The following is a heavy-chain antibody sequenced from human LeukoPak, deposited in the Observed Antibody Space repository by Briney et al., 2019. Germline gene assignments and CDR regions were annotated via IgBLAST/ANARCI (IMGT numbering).Heavy chain of an antibody. CDR3: ASGYQLLYLDY. V-gene: IGHV3-21*01. Sequence: GGSLRPSCAASGFTFSSYSMNWVRQAPGKGLEWVSSISSSSSYIYYADSVKGRFTISRDNAKNSLYLQMNSLRAEDTAVYYCASGYQLLYLDYWGQGTLVTVSS. CDR2: ISSSSSYI. CDR1: GFTFSSYS. D-gene: IGHD2-2*02. J-gene: IGHJ4*02.